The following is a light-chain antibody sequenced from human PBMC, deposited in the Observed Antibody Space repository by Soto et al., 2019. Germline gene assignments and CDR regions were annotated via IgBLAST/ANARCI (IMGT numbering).Light chain of an antibody. CDR1: QSVSSY. J-gene: IGKJ1*01. CDR3: KQRSNWPRT. CDR2: DAS. V-gene: IGKV3-11*01. Sequence: EIVLTQSPATLSLSPGEIATLSCRASQSVSSYLAWYQQKPGQAPRLLIYDASNRATGIPARFSGSGSGTDFPLTISSLEPEDFAVYYCKQRSNWPRTFGQGTKVEIK.